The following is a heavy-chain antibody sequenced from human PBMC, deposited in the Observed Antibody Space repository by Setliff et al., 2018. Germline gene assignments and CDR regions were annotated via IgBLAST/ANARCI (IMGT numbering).Heavy chain of an antibody. J-gene: IGHJ3*02. CDR1: GYSFIDYY. Sequence: ASVKVSCKASGYSFIDYYIHWVRQAPGQGPEWMGRVNRKNGGILYSQKFEGRVSMTGDRTISTVYTALRSLTFDDTAVYYCARPRSKHNRGAFSIWGQGTMVTVSS. CDR3: ARPRSKHNRGAFSI. D-gene: IGHD2-21*01. CDR2: VNRKNGGI. V-gene: IGHV1-2*06.